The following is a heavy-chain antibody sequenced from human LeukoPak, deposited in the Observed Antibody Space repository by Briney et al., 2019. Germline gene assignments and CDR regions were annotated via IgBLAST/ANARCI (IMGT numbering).Heavy chain of an antibody. Sequence: PGRSLRLSCAASGFTFSSYGMHWVRQAPGKGLEWVAVISYDGSNKYYADSVKGRFTISRDNSKNTLYLQMNSLRAEDTAVYYCAREGMKVTDPDDAFDIWGQGTMVTVSS. J-gene: IGHJ3*02. V-gene: IGHV3-30*03. CDR3: AREGMKVTDPDDAFDI. D-gene: IGHD4-23*01. CDR1: GFTFSSYG. CDR2: ISYDGSNK.